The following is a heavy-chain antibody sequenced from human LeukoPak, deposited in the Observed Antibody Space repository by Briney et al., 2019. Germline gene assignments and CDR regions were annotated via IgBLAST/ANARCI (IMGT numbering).Heavy chain of an antibody. CDR2: IYHSGST. CDR1: GGSISSGGYY. J-gene: IGHJ4*02. D-gene: IGHD6-6*01. CDR3: ARDGSIAAFDY. Sequence: SETLSLTCTVSGGSISSGGYYWSWIRQPPGKGLEWIGYIYHSGSTYYNPSLKSRVAISLDTSKNQFSLKLSSVTAADTAVYYCARDGSIAAFDYRGQGTLVTVSS. V-gene: IGHV4-30-2*01.